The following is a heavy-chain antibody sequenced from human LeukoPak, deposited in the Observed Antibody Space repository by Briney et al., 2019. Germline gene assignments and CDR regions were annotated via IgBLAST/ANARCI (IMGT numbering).Heavy chain of an antibody. CDR2: ISAYNGNT. Sequence: RASVTVSSTASGCTFTTYGISWVRQAPGQGLEWMGWISAYNGNTNYAQKLQGRVTMTTDTSTSTAYMELWSLRSDDTAVYYCARDVGVTPRWFDPWGQGTLVTVSS. CDR1: GCTFTTYG. J-gene: IGHJ5*02. CDR3: ARDVGVTPRWFDP. V-gene: IGHV1-18*01. D-gene: IGHD2-21*01.